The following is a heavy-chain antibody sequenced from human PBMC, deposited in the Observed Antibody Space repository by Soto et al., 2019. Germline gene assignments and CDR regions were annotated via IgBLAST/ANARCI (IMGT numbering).Heavy chain of an antibody. J-gene: IGHJ6*02. V-gene: IGHV3-30*18. CDR2: ISYDGSNK. Sequence: GGSLRLSCAASGFTFSSYGMHWVRQAPGKGLEWVAVISYDGSNKYYADSVKGRFTISRDNSKNTLYLQMNSLRAEDTAVYYCAKALEDRGNYYGMDVWGQGTTVTVS. CDR3: AKALEDRGNYYGMDV. CDR1: GFTFSSYG. D-gene: IGHD3-10*01.